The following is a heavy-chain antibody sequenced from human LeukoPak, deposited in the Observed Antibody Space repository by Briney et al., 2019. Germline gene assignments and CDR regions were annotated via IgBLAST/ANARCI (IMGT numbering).Heavy chain of an antibody. CDR3: ARVPRRTGTTYFDY. J-gene: IGHJ4*02. D-gene: IGHD1-7*01. V-gene: IGHV1-2*02. Sequence: GASVKVSCKASGYTFTGYYMHWVRQAPGQGLEWMGWINPNSGGTNYAQKFQGRVTMTRDTSISTAYMELSRLRSDDPAVYYCARVPRRTGTTYFDYWGQGTLVTVSS. CDR1: GYTFTGYY. CDR2: INPNSGGT.